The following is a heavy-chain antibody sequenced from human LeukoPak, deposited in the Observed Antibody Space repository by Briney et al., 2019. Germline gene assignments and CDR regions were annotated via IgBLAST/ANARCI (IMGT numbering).Heavy chain of an antibody. J-gene: IGHJ3*02. CDR3: ARELIRDIVVVVAATLVGAFDI. Sequence: SETLSLTCAVYGGSFSGYYWSWIRQPAGKGLEWIGRIYTSGSTNYNPSLKSRVTMSVDTSKNQFSLKLSSVTAADTTVYYCARELIRDIVVVVAATLVGAFDIWGQGTMVTVSS. CDR2: IYTSGST. D-gene: IGHD2-15*01. V-gene: IGHV4-4*07. CDR1: GGSFSGYY.